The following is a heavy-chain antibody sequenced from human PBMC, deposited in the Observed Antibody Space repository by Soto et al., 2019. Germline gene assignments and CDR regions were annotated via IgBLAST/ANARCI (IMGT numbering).Heavy chain of an antibody. Sequence: GGSLRLSCLASGFIFRSYAMHWVRQAPGKGLEWVAVITYDGANGYYADSVRGRFAISRDDSKSTLFLQMNSLRPEDTAVYYCARAFSGSYPNFDYWGQGTLVTVSS. CDR2: ITYDGANG. CDR3: ARAFSGSYPNFDY. J-gene: IGHJ4*02. V-gene: IGHV3-30*09. D-gene: IGHD1-26*01. CDR1: GFIFRSYA.